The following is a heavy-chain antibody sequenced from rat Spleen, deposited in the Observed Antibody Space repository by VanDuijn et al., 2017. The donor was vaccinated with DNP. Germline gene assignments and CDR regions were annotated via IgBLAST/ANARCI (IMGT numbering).Heavy chain of an antibody. CDR3: ARRAPTRDYAMDA. J-gene: IGHJ4*01. Sequence: QIQLQQSGAELAKPGSSVKISCKASGYTFTSYYISWIKQTTGQGLEYIGYINAGSGGTNYNEKFKAKATLTVDKSSSTAFMQLSSLTPDDSAVYYCARRAPTRDYAMDAWGQGTSVTVSS. CDR1: GYTFTSYY. D-gene: IGHD1-4*01. CDR2: INAGSGGT. V-gene: IGHV1-43*01.